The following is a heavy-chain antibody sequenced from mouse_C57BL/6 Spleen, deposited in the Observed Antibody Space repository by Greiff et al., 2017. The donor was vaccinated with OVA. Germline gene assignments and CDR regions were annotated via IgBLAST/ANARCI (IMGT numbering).Heavy chain of an antibody. V-gene: IGHV1-53*01. J-gene: IGHJ1*03. D-gene: IGHD2-3*01. Sequence: QVHVKQPGTELVKPGASVKLSCKASGYTFTSYWMHWVKQRPGQGLEWIGNINPSNGGTNYNEKFKSKATLTVDKSSSTAYMQLSSLTSEDSAVYYCARSRYDGRGYFDVWGTGTTVTVSS. CDR3: ARSRYDGRGYFDV. CDR1: GYTFTSYW. CDR2: INPSNGGT.